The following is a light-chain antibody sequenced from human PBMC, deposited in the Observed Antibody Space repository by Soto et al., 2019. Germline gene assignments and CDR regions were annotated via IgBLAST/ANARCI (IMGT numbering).Light chain of an antibody. CDR1: QDISNY. CDR2: DAS. V-gene: IGKV1-33*01. Sequence: DIQMTQSPSSLSASVGDRVTITCQASQDISNYLNWYQQKPGKAPKLLIYDASNLETGVPSRFSGRGSGTDFTFTVSSLQPEDIATYYCQQCDKLPLTFGGGTKVEI. CDR3: QQCDKLPLT. J-gene: IGKJ4*01.